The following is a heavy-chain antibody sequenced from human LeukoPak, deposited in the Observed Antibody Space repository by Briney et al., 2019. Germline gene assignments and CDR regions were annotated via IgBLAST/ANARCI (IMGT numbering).Heavy chain of an antibody. CDR2: IRSKANTYAT. D-gene: IGHD1-26*01. CDR3: TTLDEYTGSWTRGFDS. V-gene: IGHV3-73*01. CDR1: GFTFSGSA. Sequence: GGSLRLSCAASGFTFSGSAMHWVRQASGKGLEWVGHIRSKANTYATAYAASVKGRFTISRDDSKNTAYLQMNSLKTEDTAMYYCTTLDEYTGSWTRGFDSWGQGTLVTVSS. J-gene: IGHJ4*02.